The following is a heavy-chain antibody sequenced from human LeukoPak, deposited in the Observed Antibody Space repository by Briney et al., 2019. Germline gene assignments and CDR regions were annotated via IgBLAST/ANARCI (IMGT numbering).Heavy chain of an antibody. J-gene: IGHJ4*02. V-gene: IGHV4-59*01. D-gene: IGHD3-10*01. CDR3: ARVGTYGSGSYLSWLDY. Sequence: SETLSLTCAVYGGSFSGYYWSWVRQPPGKGLEWVGYIYYSGSTNYNPSLKSRVTISVDTSKNQFSLKLSSVTAADTAVYYCARVGTYGSGSYLSWLDYWGQGTLVTVSS. CDR1: GGSFSGYY. CDR2: IYYSGST.